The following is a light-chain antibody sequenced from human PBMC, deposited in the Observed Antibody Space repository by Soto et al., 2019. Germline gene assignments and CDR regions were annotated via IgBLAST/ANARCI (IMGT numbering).Light chain of an antibody. Sequence: DIQMTQSPSSLSASVGDRVTITCRASQGISNYLAWYQQKPGKVPKLLIYAASTLQSGVPSRFSGSGSGTDFTLTISSLQPEDVATYYCQKYNSAPRRFFTFGPGTKVDIK. V-gene: IGKV1-27*01. J-gene: IGKJ3*01. CDR1: QGISNY. CDR2: AAS. CDR3: QKYNSAPRRFFT.